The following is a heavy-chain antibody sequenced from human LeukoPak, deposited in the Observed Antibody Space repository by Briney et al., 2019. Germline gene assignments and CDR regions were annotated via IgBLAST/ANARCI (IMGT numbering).Heavy chain of an antibody. V-gene: IGHV1-18*01. D-gene: IGHD2-2*02. CDR2: ISAYNGNT. CDR1: GYTFTSYG. CDR3: ARVYCSSTSCYKGGGDY. J-gene: IGHJ4*02. Sequence: ASVKVSCKASGYTFTSYGISWVRQAPGQGLEWMGWISAYNGNTNYAQKLQGRVTMPTDTSTSTAYMELRSLRSDDTAVYYCARVYCSSTSCYKGGGDYWGQGTLVTVSS.